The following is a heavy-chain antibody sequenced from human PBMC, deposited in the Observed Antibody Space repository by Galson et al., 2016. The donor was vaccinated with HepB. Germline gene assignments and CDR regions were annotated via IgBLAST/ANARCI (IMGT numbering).Heavy chain of an antibody. D-gene: IGHD3-10*01. V-gene: IGHV3-74*03. CDR3: ALEKIYVGSLDV. Sequence: SLRLSCAASGLNFSPYWVHWVRQVPGKGLMWLSHINSDGSITTYADSVRGRFSISRDNAKNTLYLHMNGLRAEDTAHYYCALEKIYVGSLDVWGQGTTVTVSS. J-gene: IGHJ6*02. CDR1: GLNFSPYW. CDR2: INSDGSIT.